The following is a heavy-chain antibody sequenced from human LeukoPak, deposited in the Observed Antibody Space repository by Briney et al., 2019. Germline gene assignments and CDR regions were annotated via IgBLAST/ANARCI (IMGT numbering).Heavy chain of an antibody. CDR1: GFTFANYA. CDR2: ISGSGRRT. V-gene: IGHV3-23*01. D-gene: IGHD2-21*02. J-gene: IGHJ4*02. CDR3: AKARMPHCGTDCLES. Sequence: PGGSLRLSCAASGFTFANYAMSWVRQAPGKGLEWVSGISGSGRRTYYADSVKGRFTISRDTAKQMLYLLMNSLRADDTAVYYCAKARMPHCGTDCLESWGQGTLVTVSS.